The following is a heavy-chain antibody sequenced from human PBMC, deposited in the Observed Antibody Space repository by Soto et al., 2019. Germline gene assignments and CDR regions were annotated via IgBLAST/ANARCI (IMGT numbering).Heavy chain of an antibody. V-gene: IGHV4-59*08. CDR1: SGPDRSHN. CDR3: VRQGIDYLHGLVDV. Sequence: QVQLQQSGPRLVKPSETLSLTCTVSSGPDRSHNWGWIRQPPGRGLEWIGYVYYTGETAYNPSLRGRVTISADTPTNDISLTLNSVTAADTAVYYCVRQGIDYLHGLVDVWGQGTTVSVSS. J-gene: IGHJ6*02. D-gene: IGHD4-17*01. CDR2: VYYTGET.